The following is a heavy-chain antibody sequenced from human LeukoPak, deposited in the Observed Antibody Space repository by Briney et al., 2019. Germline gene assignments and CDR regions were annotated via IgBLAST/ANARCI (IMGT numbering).Heavy chain of an antibody. V-gene: IGHV4-38-2*02. Sequence: SETLSLTCTVSGYSISSGYYWGWIRQPPGKGLEWIGSISHSGSTYYNPSLKSRVTISVDTSKNQFSLKLSSVTAADTAVYYCARADYSSTWSHDYYYMDVWGKGTTVTASS. D-gene: IGHD6-13*01. CDR1: GYSISSGYY. CDR3: ARADYSSTWSHDYYYMDV. J-gene: IGHJ6*03. CDR2: ISHSGST.